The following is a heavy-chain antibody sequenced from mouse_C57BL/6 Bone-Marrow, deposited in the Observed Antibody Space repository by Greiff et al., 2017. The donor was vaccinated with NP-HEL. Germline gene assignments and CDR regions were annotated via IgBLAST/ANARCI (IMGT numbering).Heavy chain of an antibody. J-gene: IGHJ2*01. CDR1: GYAFSSSW. CDR2: IYPGDGDT. V-gene: IGHV1-82*01. CDR3: ASFYYYGSTPY. D-gene: IGHD1-1*01. Sequence: QVQLQQSGPELVKPGASVKISCKASGYAFSSSWMNWVKQRPGKGLEWIGRIYPGDGDTNYNGKVKGKATLTADKSSSTAYMQLSSLTSEDSAVYFCASFYYYGSTPYWGQGTTLTVSS.